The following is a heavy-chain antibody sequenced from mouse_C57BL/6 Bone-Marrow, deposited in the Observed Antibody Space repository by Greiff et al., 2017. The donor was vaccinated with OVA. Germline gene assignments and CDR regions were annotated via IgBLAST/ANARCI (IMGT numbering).Heavy chain of an antibody. CDR3: TRGRVTAFAY. D-gene: IGHD2-2*01. V-gene: IGHV5-9-1*02. Sequence: EVQLVESGEGLVKPGGSLNLSCAASGFTFSSYAMSWVRQTPEKRLEWVAYISSGGDYIYYADTVKGRFTISSDNARNTLYLQMSSLKSEDTAMYYCTRGRVTAFAYWGQGTLVTVSA. J-gene: IGHJ3*01. CDR1: GFTFSSYA. CDR2: ISSGGDYI.